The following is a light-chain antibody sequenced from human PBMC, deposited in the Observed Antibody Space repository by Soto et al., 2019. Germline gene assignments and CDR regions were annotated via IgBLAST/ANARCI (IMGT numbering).Light chain of an antibody. CDR3: QQYDNSIT. Sequence: EIVLTQSPDTVSLSPGETATLSCRASQSVSSNYLAWYQQTPGQAPRLLIYGASSRATGIPDRFSGSGSGTDFTLTISRLEPEDFAVFYCQQYDNSITFGQGTRLEI. J-gene: IGKJ5*01. V-gene: IGKV3-20*01. CDR2: GAS. CDR1: QSVSSNY.